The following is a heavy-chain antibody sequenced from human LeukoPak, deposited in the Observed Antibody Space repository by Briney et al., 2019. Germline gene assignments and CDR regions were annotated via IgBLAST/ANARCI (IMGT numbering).Heavy chain of an antibody. CDR1: GGSISSGGNY. CDR2: IYHSGST. CDR3: ARSMTYRSTWYTDY. J-gene: IGHJ4*02. Sequence: PSETLSLTCTVSGGSISSGGNYWSWIRQPPGKGLEWIGYIYHSGSTYYNPSLKSRVTISVDRFKNQFSLKLSSVTAADTAVYYCARSMTYRSTWYTDYWGQGTLVTVSS. D-gene: IGHD6-13*01. V-gene: IGHV4-30-2*01.